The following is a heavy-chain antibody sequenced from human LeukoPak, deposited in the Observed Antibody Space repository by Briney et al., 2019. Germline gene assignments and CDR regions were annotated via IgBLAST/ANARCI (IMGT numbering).Heavy chain of an antibody. J-gene: IGHJ5*02. D-gene: IGHD6-19*01. CDR2: IYSGGST. Sequence: PGGSLRLSRAASGFTVSSIYMSWVRQAPGKGLEWVSVIYSGGSTYYADSVKGRFTISRDSSKNTLYLQMNNLRAEDTAVYYCARVKGQWLVMDWFDPWGQGTLVTVSS. CDR3: ARVKGQWLVMDWFDP. CDR1: GFTVSSIY. V-gene: IGHV3-66*02.